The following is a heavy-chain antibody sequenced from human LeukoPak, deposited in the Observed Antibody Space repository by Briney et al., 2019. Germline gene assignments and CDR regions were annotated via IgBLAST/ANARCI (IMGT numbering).Heavy chain of an antibody. D-gene: IGHD3-22*01. CDR1: GGTFSSYA. J-gene: IGHJ4*02. CDR2: IIPIFGTA. V-gene: IGHV1-69*13. Sequence: GASVKVSCKASGGTFSSYAISWVRQAPGQGLEWMGGIIPIFGTANYAQKFQGRVTITADESTSTAYMELSSLRSDDTAVYYCARDSLYYYDSSGYYPYWGQGTLVTVSS. CDR3: ARDSLYYYDSSGYYPY.